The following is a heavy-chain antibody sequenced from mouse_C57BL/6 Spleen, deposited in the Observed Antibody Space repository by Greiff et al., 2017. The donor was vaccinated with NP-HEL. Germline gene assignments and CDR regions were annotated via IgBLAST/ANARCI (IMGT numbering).Heavy chain of an antibody. J-gene: IGHJ4*01. V-gene: IGHV3-6*01. CDR1: GYSITSGYY. CDR2: ISYDGSN. CDR3: ARSGYDVYYAMDY. Sequence: EVQLKESGPGLVKPSQSLSLTCSVTGYSITSGYYWNWIRQFPGNKLEWMGYISYDGSNNYNPSLKNRISITRDTSKNQFFLKLNSVTTEDTATYYCARSGYDVYYAMDYWGQGTSVTVSS. D-gene: IGHD2-2*01.